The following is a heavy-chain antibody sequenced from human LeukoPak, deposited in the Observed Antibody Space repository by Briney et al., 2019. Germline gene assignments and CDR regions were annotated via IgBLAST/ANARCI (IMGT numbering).Heavy chain of an antibody. Sequence: SETLSLTCAVYSGSFSAYYWSWIRQPPGKGLEWIGEINHSGSTNYNPSLKSRVTISVDTSKNQFSLKLSSVIAADTAMYYCTRGPYSNLGRFDYWGQGTLVTVSS. J-gene: IGHJ4*02. CDR3: TRGPYSNLGRFDY. CDR1: SGSFSAYY. V-gene: IGHV4-34*01. CDR2: INHSGST. D-gene: IGHD4-11*01.